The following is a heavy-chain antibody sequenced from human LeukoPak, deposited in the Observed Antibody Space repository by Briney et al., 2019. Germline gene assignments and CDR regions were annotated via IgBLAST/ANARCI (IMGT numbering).Heavy chain of an antibody. V-gene: IGHV3-30*01. CDR3: ARDAPNYRTSYYFDY. CDR1: GFTFSSYA. CDR2: ISYDGSNK. Sequence: PGGSLRLSCAASGFTFSSYAMHWVRQAPGKGLEWVAVISYDGSNKYYADSVKGRFTISRDNSKNTLYLQMNSLRAEDTAVYYCARDAPNYRTSYYFDYWGQGTLVTVSS. J-gene: IGHJ4*02. D-gene: IGHD5-24*01.